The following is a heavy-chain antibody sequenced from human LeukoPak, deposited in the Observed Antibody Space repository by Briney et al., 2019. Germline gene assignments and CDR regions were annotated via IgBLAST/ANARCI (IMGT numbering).Heavy chain of an antibody. D-gene: IGHD3-3*01. CDR1: GGSISNYY. V-gene: IGHV4-59*08. Sequence: PSETLSLTCTVSGGSISNYYWSWIRQPPGKGLEWIGYIYYSGSTNYNPSLKSRVTISVDTSKNQFSLKLSSVTAADTAVYYCARTYYDFWSGSRYWYFHLWGRGTLVTVSS. CDR3: ARTYYDFWSGSRYWYFHL. CDR2: IYYSGST. J-gene: IGHJ2*01.